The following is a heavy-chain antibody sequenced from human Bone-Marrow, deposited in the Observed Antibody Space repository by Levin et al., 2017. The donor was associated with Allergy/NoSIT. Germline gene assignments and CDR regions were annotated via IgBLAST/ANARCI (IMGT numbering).Heavy chain of an antibody. CDR3: AKDEDISSADDFGLDV. CDR2: ILYDGSEV. D-gene: IGHD3/OR15-3a*01. J-gene: IGHJ6*02. Sequence: GESLKISCEASGFSFSSSGMNWVRQAPGKGLEWVASILYDGSEVHYADSVKGRFTISRDNSKNTLFLQVKSLRTDDTGVYYCAKDEDISSADDFGLDVWGQGTTVIVSS. V-gene: IGHV3-30*18. CDR1: GFSFSSSG.